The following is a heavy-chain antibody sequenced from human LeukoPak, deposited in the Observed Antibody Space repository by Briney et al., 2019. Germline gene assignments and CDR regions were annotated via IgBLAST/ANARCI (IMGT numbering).Heavy chain of an antibody. CDR1: GFTFSDYY. J-gene: IGHJ4*02. V-gene: IGHV3-11*01. Sequence: GGSLRLSCAASGFTFSDYYMSWVRQAPGKGLEWVSYISSSCSTIYYADAVKGRFTISSDNAKNSLYLQMNSLRAEDTAVYYCARTQGSIAARYFDYWGQGTLVTVSS. D-gene: IGHD6-6*01. CDR2: ISSSCSTI. CDR3: ARTQGSIAARYFDY.